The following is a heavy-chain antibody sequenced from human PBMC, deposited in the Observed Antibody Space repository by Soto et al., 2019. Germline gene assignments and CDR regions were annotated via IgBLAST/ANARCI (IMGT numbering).Heavy chain of an antibody. V-gene: IGHV4-39*07. CDR1: GGSISSSSYY. J-gene: IGHJ6*02. CDR3: ARGADRGYYYYDMDV. D-gene: IGHD3-10*01. Sequence: SETLSLTCTVSGGSISSSSYYWSWIRQPPGKGLEWIGEINHSGGTNYNPSLKSRVTISVDTSKNQFSLKLSSVTAADTAVYFCARGADRGYYYYDMDVWGQGTTVTVSS. CDR2: INHSGGT.